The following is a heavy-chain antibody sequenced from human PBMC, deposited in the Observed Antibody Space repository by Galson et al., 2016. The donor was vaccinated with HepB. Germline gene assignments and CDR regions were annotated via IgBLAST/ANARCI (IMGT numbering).Heavy chain of an antibody. CDR3: AREQPSCFFHSYFDS. CDR2: TYYRTKWFN. CDR1: GDSVSSDSAA. D-gene: IGHD1-1*01. Sequence: CAISGDSVSSDSAAWNWIRQSPSRGLEWLGRTYYRTKWFNDYAESVKSRIIINPDTSNNQFSLQINSVTPEDTAVYYCAREQPSCFFHSYFDSWGQGALVTVSS. V-gene: IGHV6-1*01. J-gene: IGHJ4*02.